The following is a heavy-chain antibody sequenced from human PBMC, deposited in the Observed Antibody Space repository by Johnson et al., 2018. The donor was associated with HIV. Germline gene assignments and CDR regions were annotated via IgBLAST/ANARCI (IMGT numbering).Heavy chain of an antibody. CDR3: AKVVRRDLDAFDI. V-gene: IGHV3-30*02. Sequence: QAQLVESGGGVVQPGGSLRLSCGASGFSFSSYGMHWVRQAPGKGLEWVAFIRDDGSNKHYIDSVKGRFTISRDNSKNTLYLQMNSLRAEDTAVYYCAKVVRRDLDAFDIWGQGTMVTVSS. J-gene: IGHJ3*02. CDR1: GFSFSSYG. CDR2: IRDDGSNK. D-gene: IGHD2-2*01.